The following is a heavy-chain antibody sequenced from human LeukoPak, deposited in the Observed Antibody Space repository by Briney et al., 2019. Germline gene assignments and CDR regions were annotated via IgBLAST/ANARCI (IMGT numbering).Heavy chain of an antibody. CDR1: GYSFTSYW. Sequence: GESLKISCKGSGYSFTSYWIGWVRQMPGKGLEWMGIIYPGDSDTRYSPSFQGQVTISADKSISTAYLQWSSLKASDTAMYYCATHGHYYDSSGYYPSRAFDIWGQGTMVTVSS. V-gene: IGHV5-51*01. J-gene: IGHJ3*02. CDR2: IYPGDSDT. D-gene: IGHD3-22*01. CDR3: ATHGHYYDSSGYYPSRAFDI.